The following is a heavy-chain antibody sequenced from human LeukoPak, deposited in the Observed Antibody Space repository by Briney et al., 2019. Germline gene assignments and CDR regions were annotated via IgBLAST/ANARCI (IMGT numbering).Heavy chain of an antibody. V-gene: IGHV3-7*01. CDR2: IKQDGSET. CDR3: ARDRQIAY. J-gene: IGHJ4*02. Sequence: GGSLRLSCAASGYTFSNYWLTWVRQAPAQGLEWVANIKQDGSETHYVDSVKGRFTISRDNAKNSLYLQMNSLRAEDTAVYYCARDRQIAYWGQGTLVTVSS. CDR1: GYTFSNYW.